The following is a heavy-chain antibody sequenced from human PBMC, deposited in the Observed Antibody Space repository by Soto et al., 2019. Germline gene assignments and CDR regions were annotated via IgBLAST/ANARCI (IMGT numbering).Heavy chain of an antibody. D-gene: IGHD5-12*01. J-gene: IGHJ5*02. CDR3: AKMPRETLGYGYFAP. V-gene: IGHV3-23*01. Sequence: GGSLRLSCAASGFTVSGNYMSWVRQAPGKGLEWVSAISGSGTSTYYADSVKGRFTISRDNSKNTLYLQMNSLRAEDTAVYYCAKMPRETLGYGYFAPWGQGTLVTVSS. CDR1: GFTVSGNY. CDR2: ISGSGTST.